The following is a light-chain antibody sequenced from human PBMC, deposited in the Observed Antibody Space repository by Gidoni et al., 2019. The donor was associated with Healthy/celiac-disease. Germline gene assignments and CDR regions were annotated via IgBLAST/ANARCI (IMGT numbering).Light chain of an antibody. CDR1: QGISSY. V-gene: IGKV1-8*01. CDR3: QQYYSYPYT. Sequence: QSPSSLSASTGDRVTITCRASQGISSYLAWYQQKPGKAPKLLIYAASTLQSGVPSRFSGSGSGTDFTLTISCLQSEDFATYYCQQYYSYPYTFGQGTKLEIK. CDR2: AAS. J-gene: IGKJ2*01.